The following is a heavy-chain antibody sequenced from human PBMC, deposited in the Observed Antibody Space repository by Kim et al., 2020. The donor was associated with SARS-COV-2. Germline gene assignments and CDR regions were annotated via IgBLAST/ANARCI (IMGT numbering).Heavy chain of an antibody. CDR1: GFTFSSYS. CDR3: ARGDEYGDADDAFEI. CDR2: ITSGSSYI. V-gene: IGHV3-21*01. D-gene: IGHD4-17*01. Sequence: GGSLRLSCAASGFTFSSYSMHWVRQAPGKGLEWVSSITSGSSYIYYADSVKGRCTISRDNAEKSVYLQVNSLRAEDTAVYYCARGDEYGDADDAFEIWGQGTMVTVSS. J-gene: IGHJ3*02.